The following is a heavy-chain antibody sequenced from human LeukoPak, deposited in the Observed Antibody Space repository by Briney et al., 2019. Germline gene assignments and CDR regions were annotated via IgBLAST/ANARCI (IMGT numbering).Heavy chain of an antibody. Sequence: GASVKVSCKASGGTFSNYAISWVRQAPGQGLEWMGGIIPLFDTADYAQKFQGRLTITADESTSTAYMELNSLRAEDTAVYYCARVLRYCSGGNCYSGGLGYMDVWGKGTTVTISS. V-gene: IGHV1-69*01. CDR3: ARVLRYCSGGNCYSGGLGYMDV. CDR1: GGTFSNYA. CDR2: IIPLFDTA. J-gene: IGHJ6*03. D-gene: IGHD2-15*01.